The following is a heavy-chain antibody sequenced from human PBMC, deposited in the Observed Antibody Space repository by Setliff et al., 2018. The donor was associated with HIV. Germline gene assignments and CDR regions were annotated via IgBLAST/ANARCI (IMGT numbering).Heavy chain of an antibody. Sequence: SGPTLVNTTQTLTLTCTFSGFSLTTSGMCVSWIRQLPGKALEWLARIDWDDDKYYSTSLKTRLTISKDTSKNQVVLTMTNMDPMDTATYYCERIIGIPVIGTHYYGLDVWGQGTTVTVSS. J-gene: IGHJ6*02. D-gene: IGHD6-19*01. CDR1: GFSLTTSGMC. CDR3: ERIIGIPVIGTHYYGLDV. V-gene: IGHV2-70*11. CDR2: IDWDDDK.